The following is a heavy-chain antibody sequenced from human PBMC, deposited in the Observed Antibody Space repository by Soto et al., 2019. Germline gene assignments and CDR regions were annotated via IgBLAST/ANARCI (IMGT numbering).Heavy chain of an antibody. CDR3: ARGYCSGGSCCYYGMDV. Sequence: SETLSLTCTVSGGSVSSGSYYWSWIRQPPGKGLEWIGYIYYSGSTNYNPSLKSRVTISVDTSKNQFSLKLSSVTAADTAVYYCARGYCSGGSCCYYGMDVWGQGTTVTVSS. D-gene: IGHD2-15*01. J-gene: IGHJ6*02. CDR2: IYYSGST. CDR1: GGSVSSGSYY. V-gene: IGHV4-61*01.